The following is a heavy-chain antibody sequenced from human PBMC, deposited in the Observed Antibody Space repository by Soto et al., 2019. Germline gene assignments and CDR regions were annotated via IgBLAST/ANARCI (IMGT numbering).Heavy chain of an antibody. CDR2: INHSGST. Sequence: QVQLQQWGAGLLKPSETLSLTCAVYGGSFSGYYWSWIRQPPGKGLEWIGEINHSGSTNYNPSLKSRVTISVDTSKNQFSLKLSSVTAADTAVYYCARGRRQQHLANWFDPWGQGTLVTVSS. J-gene: IGHJ5*02. V-gene: IGHV4-34*01. CDR1: GGSFSGYY. D-gene: IGHD6-13*01. CDR3: ARGRRQQHLANWFDP.